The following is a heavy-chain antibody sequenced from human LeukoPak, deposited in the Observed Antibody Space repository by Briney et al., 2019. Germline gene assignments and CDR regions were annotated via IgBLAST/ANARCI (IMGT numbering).Heavy chain of an antibody. CDR2: IYSGGST. CDR1: GFTFSTYS. CDR3: ARDRYYYGSGSYFHYVDV. D-gene: IGHD3-10*01. V-gene: IGHV3-66*01. J-gene: IGHJ6*03. Sequence: PGGSLRLSCAASGFTFSTYSMNWVRQAPGKGLEGVSVIYSGGSTYYADSVQGRFTISRDTSENTLYLQMNSLRAEDTAVYYCARDRYYYGSGSYFHYVDVWGKGTTVTISS.